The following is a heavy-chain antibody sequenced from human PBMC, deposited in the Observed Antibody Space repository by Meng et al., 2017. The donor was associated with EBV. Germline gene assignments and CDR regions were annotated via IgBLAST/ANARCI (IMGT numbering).Heavy chain of an antibody. J-gene: IGHJ4*02. V-gene: IGHV1-69*06. Sequence: SGAEVKKPGSSLTVYRKASGGAFRSYAISWVRQAPGQGLEWMVGIIPIFGTANYEQKFQGRVTITADKSTSTAYMELSSLRSEDTAVYYCARAEIAAAGRLDYWGQGTLVTVSS. CDR1: GGAFRSYA. CDR3: ARAEIAAAGRLDY. CDR2: IIPIFGTA. D-gene: IGHD6-13*01.